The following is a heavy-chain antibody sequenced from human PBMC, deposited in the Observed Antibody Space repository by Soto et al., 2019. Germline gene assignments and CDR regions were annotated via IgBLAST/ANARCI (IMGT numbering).Heavy chain of an antibody. Sequence: SETLSLTCAVYVGSFSGYYWTWVRQSQGKGLEWIGEINDSGYSKYNPSLKSRVTMSVDTSKSQFSVTLTSVTAADTAVYFCARGRKKRHFYNYGLDVWGPGTTVTSP. CDR2: INDSGYS. J-gene: IGHJ6*02. CDR1: VGSFSGYY. V-gene: IGHV4-34*01. CDR3: ARGRKKRHFYNYGLDV.